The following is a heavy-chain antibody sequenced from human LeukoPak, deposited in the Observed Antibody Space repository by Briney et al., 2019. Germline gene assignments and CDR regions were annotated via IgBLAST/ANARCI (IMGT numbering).Heavy chain of an antibody. D-gene: IGHD1-1*01. J-gene: IGHJ3*02. CDR3: ARDLGLERAGGDAFDI. V-gene: IGHV1-18*01. CDR2: ISAYNGNT. CDR1: GYTFTSYG. Sequence: ASVKVSCKASGYTFTSYGISWVRQAPGQGLEWMGWISAYNGNTNYAQKLQGRVTMTTDTSTSTAYMELRSLRSDDTAVYYCARDLGLERAGGDAFDIWGQGTMVTVSS.